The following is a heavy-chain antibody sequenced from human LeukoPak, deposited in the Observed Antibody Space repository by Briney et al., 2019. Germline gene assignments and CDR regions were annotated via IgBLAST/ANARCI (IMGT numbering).Heavy chain of an antibody. J-gene: IGHJ6*03. Sequence: SETLSLTCTVSGGSISSYYWSWIRQPPGKGLEWIGSIYYSGSTYYNPSLKSRVTISVDTSKNQFSLKLSSVTAADTAVYYCARTTMVRGTYYMDVWGKGTTVTVSS. D-gene: IGHD3-10*01. CDR3: ARTTMVRGTYYMDV. V-gene: IGHV4-59*01. CDR1: GGSISSYY. CDR2: IYYSGST.